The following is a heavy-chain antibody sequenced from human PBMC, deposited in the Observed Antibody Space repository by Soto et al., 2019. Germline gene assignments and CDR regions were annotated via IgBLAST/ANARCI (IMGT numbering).Heavy chain of an antibody. Sequence: SETLSLTCTVSGGSISSNYWSWIRQPPGKGLEYIGYIDYSGSTHYKASLKSRVTISVDTSKNQCSLKLSSVTAADTAIYYCARHRTGLDSWGQGTLVTVS. D-gene: IGHD3-9*01. CDR3: ARHRTGLDS. V-gene: IGHV4-59*08. CDR1: GGSISSNY. J-gene: IGHJ4*02. CDR2: IDYSGST.